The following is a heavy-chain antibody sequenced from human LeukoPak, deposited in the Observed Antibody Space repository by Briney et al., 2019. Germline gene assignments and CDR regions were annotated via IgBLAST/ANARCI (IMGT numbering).Heavy chain of an antibody. CDR1: GGSISSSSYY. V-gene: IGHV4-39*07. Sequence: PSETLSLTCTVSGGSISSSSYYWGWIRQPPGKGLEWIGSIYYSGSTYYNPSLKSRVTISVDTSKNQFSLKLSSVTAADTAVYYCARVAGSYYDEYYFDYWGQGTLVTVSS. J-gene: IGHJ4*02. CDR2: IYYSGST. D-gene: IGHD3-10*01. CDR3: ARVAGSYYDEYYFDY.